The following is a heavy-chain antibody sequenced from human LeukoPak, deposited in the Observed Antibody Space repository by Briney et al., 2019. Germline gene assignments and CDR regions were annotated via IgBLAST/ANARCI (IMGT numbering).Heavy chain of an antibody. V-gene: IGHV3-9*01. D-gene: IGHD3-9*01. CDR2: ISWNSDNI. Sequence: GGSLRLSCAASGFTFEDYAMHWVRQAPGKGLEWVSGISWNSDNIGYADSVKGRFTISRHNAKNSLYLQMNSLGAEDTALYYCAKGGPGNFDPRLDYWGQGTLVTVSS. CDR1: GFTFEDYA. J-gene: IGHJ4*02. CDR3: AKGGPGNFDPRLDY.